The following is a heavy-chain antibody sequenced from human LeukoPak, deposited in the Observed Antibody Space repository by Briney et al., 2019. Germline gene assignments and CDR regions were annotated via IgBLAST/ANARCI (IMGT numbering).Heavy chain of an antibody. V-gene: IGHV3-23*01. CDR3: AKGRIAVAGPEDSLDY. J-gene: IGHJ4*02. Sequence: GGSLRLSCAASGFTFSNYAMSWVRQAPGKGLEWVSAMSGRTNNTYYADSVKGHFTISRDKSNNTLFLQMNSLRAEDTAVYYCAKGRIAVAGPEDSLDYWGQGTLVTVSS. CDR2: MSGRTNNT. D-gene: IGHD6-19*01. CDR1: GFTFSNYA.